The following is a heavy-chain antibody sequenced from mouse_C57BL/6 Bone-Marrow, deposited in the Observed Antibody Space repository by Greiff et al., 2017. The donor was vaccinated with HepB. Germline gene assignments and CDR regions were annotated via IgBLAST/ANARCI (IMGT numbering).Heavy chain of an antibody. V-gene: IGHV1-5*01. CDR3: TRERVYYGSSYFAY. J-gene: IGHJ3*01. Sequence: EVQLQQSGTVLARPGASVKMSCKTSGYTFTSYWMHWVKQRPGQGLEWIGAIYPGNSDTSYNQKFKGKAKLTAVTSASTAYMELSSLTNEDSAVYYCTRERVYYGSSYFAYWGQGTLVTVSA. D-gene: IGHD1-1*01. CDR2: IYPGNSDT. CDR1: GYTFTSYW.